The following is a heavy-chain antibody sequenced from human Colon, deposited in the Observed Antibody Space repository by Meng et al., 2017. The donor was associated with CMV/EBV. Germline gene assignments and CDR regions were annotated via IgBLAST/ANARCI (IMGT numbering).Heavy chain of an antibody. CDR1: GYTFTGYF. CDR2: INPITGGT. V-gene: IGHV1-2*02. J-gene: IGHJ4*02. Sequence: QLLLGKPGAEVKKPGASVKVSCKASGYTFTGYFMYWVRQAPGQGLEWLGVINPITGGTNYAQKFQGRVTMTRDTSMNTAYMELSRLRSDDTAVYYCASLSGGDFDYWGQGTLVTVSS. CDR3: ASLSGGDFDY. D-gene: IGHD1-26*01.